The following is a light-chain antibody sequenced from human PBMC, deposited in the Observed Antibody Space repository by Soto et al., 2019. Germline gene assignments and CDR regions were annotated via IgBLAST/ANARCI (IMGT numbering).Light chain of an antibody. Sequence: EIVMTQSPATLSVSPGERATLSCRASQSVNIYLAWYQQKPGQAPRLLIFGASSRATGIPARFSGSGSGTEFTLTISSLQFDDSAVYYCQQYNNWWTFGQGTKVEIK. CDR1: QSVNIY. CDR3: QQYNNWWT. CDR2: GAS. V-gene: IGKV3D-15*01. J-gene: IGKJ1*01.